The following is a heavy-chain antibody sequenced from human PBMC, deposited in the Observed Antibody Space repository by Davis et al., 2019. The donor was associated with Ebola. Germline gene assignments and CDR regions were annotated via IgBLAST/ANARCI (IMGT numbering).Heavy chain of an antibody. CDR1: GGSISSSSYY. J-gene: IGHJ5*02. CDR2: IYYSGST. Sequence: PSETLSLTCTVSGGSISSSSYYWGWIRQPPGKGLEWIGSIYYSGSTYYNPSLKSRVTISVDTSKNQFSLKLSSVTAADTAVYYCARPRGSSYSSSGVWFDPWGQGTLVTVSS. D-gene: IGHD6-13*01. CDR3: ARPRGSSYSSSGVWFDP. V-gene: IGHV4-39*01.